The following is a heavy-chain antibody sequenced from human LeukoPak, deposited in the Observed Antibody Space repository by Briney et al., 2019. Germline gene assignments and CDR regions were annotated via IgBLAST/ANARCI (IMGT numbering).Heavy chain of an antibody. D-gene: IGHD3-10*01. CDR1: GFPFRDFG. CDR3: ARDDGSGSYPGGY. Sequence: PGRSLRLSCVASGFPFRDFGMHWVRQAPGNGLEWVALTRFDGINKYNPGSVQGRFSISRDNSRNTVYLQMNNLRPEDTAIYHCARDDGSGSYPGGYWGQGTLVSVSS. J-gene: IGHJ4*02. V-gene: IGHV3-33*01. CDR2: TRFDGINK.